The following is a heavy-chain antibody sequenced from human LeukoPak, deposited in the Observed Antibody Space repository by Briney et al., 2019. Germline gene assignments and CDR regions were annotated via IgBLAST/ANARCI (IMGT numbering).Heavy chain of an antibody. D-gene: IGHD6-13*01. Sequence: GGSLRLSCAASGFTFSSYSMNWVRQAPGKGLEWVSSISSSSSYIYYADSVKGRFTISRDNAKNSLYLQMNSLRAEDTAVYYCARERSYSSSWSPLFGYWGQGTLVTVSS. V-gene: IGHV3-21*01. J-gene: IGHJ4*02. CDR2: ISSSSSYI. CDR3: ARERSYSSSWSPLFGY. CDR1: GFTFSSYS.